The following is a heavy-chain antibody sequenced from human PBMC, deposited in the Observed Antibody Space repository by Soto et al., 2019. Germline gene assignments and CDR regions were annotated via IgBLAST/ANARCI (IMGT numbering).Heavy chain of an antibody. CDR3: AHTMAPRIFDY. J-gene: IGHJ4*02. V-gene: IGHV2-5*02. CDR1: GFSLITSGVG. CDR2: IYWDDDK. Sequence: QITLKEAGPTLVKPTQTLTLTCSFSGFSLITSGVGVGWIRQPPGKALEWLALIYWDDDKGYSTTLKGRLTITKDAPKTQVVLTMPNMDPADTATYYCAHTMAPRIFDYWGQGTLVTVSS.